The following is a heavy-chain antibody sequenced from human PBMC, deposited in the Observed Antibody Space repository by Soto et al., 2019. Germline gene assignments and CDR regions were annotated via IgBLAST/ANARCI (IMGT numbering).Heavy chain of an antibody. D-gene: IGHD3-3*01. V-gene: IGHV3-30*18. Sequence: PGGSLRLSCAASGFTFSSYGMHWVRQAPGKGLEWVAVISYDGSNKYYADSVKGRFTISRDNSKNTLYLQMNSLRAEDTAVYYCAKDGYDFWSGYFNYYYYGMDVWGQGTTVTVSS. CDR1: GFTFSSYG. CDR2: ISYDGSNK. J-gene: IGHJ6*02. CDR3: AKDGYDFWSGYFNYYYYGMDV.